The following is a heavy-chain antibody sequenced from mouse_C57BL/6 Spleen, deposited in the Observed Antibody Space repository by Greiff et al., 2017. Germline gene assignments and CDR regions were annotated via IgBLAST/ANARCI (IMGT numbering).Heavy chain of an antibody. Sequence: VQLQPSWAELVKPGASVKISCKASGYAFRSYWMNWVKQRPGKGLEWIGQLYPGDGDTNYNGKFKGKATLTADKSSSTAYMQLSSLTSEDSAVYFCARGDWFYAMDYWGQGTSVTVSS. J-gene: IGHJ4*01. CDR3: ARGDWFYAMDY. V-gene: IGHV1-80*01. CDR2: LYPGDGDT. D-gene: IGHD2-2*01. CDR1: GYAFRSYW.